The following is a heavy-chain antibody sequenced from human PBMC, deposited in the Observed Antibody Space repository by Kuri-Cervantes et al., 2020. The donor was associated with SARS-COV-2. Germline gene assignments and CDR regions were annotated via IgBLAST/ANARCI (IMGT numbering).Heavy chain of an antibody. V-gene: IGHV3-23*01. J-gene: IGHJ6*02. Sequence: GGSLRLSCAASGFTFSSYAMSWVRQAPGKGLEWVSAISGSGGSTYYADSVKGRFTISRDNSKNTLYLQMNSLRAEDTAVYYCANPTGRYYYGMDVWGQGTTVTVSS. CDR2: ISGSGGST. CDR3: ANPTGRYYYGMDV. CDR1: GFTFSSYA.